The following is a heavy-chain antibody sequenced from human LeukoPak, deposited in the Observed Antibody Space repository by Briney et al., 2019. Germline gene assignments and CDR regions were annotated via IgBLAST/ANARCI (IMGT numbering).Heavy chain of an antibody. CDR1: VYTFTSYD. CDR2: MNPNSGNT. Sequence: VASVKVSCKASVYTFTSYDINWVRQATGQGLEWMGWMNPNSGNTGYAQKFQGRVTMTRNTSISTAYMELSSLRSEDTAVYYCAKRHRVYSSSWDDAFDIWGQGTMVTVSS. D-gene: IGHD6-13*01. V-gene: IGHV1-8*01. CDR3: AKRHRVYSSSWDDAFDI. J-gene: IGHJ3*02.